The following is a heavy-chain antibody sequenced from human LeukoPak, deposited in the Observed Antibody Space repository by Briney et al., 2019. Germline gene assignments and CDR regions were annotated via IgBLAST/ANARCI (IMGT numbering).Heavy chain of an antibody. J-gene: IGHJ4*02. CDR3: ARDLMTTVTTVDY. D-gene: IGHD4-17*01. CDR2: ISSSSSYI. V-gene: IGHV3-21*01. CDR1: GFTFSSYS. Sequence: GGSLRLSCAASGFTFSSYSMNWVCQAPGKGLEWVSSISSSSSYIYYADSVKGRFTISRDNAKNSLYLQMNSLRAEDTAVYYCARDLMTTVTTVDYWGQGTLVTVSS.